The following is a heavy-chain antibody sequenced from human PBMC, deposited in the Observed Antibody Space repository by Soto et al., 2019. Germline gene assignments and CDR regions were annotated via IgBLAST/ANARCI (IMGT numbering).Heavy chain of an antibody. CDR3: ARETYGDYVEDFDP. V-gene: IGHV4-30-2*01. CDR1: GETISTCVYS. D-gene: IGHD4-17*01. CDR2: TYHSGNP. Sequence: QLQLQESGSRLVKSSETLSLTCAVSGETISTCVYSWAWLRQPPGKDLEWIGPTYHSGNPYYTPSLNSPVIISVDRYKNHCSLKLSAVTAADTAVHYCARETYGDYVEDFDPWGQVTLVPVSS. J-gene: IGHJ5*02.